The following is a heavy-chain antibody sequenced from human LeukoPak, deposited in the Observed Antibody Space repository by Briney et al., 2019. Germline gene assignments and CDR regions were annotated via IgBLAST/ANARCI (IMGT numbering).Heavy chain of an antibody. CDR3: AALYNFGSGSYSPIDY. V-gene: IGHV1-58*02. J-gene: IGHJ4*02. CDR1: GFTFTRSA. CDR2: IVVGSGNT. D-gene: IGHD3-10*01. Sequence: GTSVKVSCKASGFTFTRSAMQWVRQARGQRLEWIGWIVVGSGNTNYAQKFQERVTITRDMSTSTAHMELSSLRSEDTAVYYCAALYNFGSGSYSPIDYGGQGTLVTVSS.